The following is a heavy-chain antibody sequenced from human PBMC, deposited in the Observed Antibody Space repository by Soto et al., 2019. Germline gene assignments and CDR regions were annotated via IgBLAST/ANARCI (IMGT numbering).Heavy chain of an antibody. Sequence: EVQLLESGGGLVQPGGSLRLSCAASGFSFSNYGMGWVRQPPGKGLEWVSGISGSGGDTYYADSVKGRFTISRDNSKNTLYMRMDSQRAEDSAVYYWANRDTSTLIVVTKSACDVWGQWTVVTVSS. V-gene: IGHV3-23*01. CDR1: GFSFSNYG. J-gene: IGHJ3*01. CDR3: ANRDTSTLIVVTKSACDV. CDR2: ISGSGGDT. D-gene: IGHD3-22*01.